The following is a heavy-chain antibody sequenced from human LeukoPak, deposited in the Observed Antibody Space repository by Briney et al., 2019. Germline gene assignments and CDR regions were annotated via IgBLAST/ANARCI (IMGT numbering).Heavy chain of an antibody. CDR2: TYPGDSDT. V-gene: IGHV5-51*01. J-gene: IGHJ6*03. Sequence: GESLKISCKGSGYIFTSYRIGWVRQMPGKGLEWMGITYPGDSDTTYSPSFQGQVTISADKSINTAYLQWRSLKASDTAMYYCARAASSSWYGGVYHYYYMDIWGKGTTVTVSS. CDR3: ARAASSSWYGGVYHYYYMDI. CDR1: GYIFTSYR. D-gene: IGHD6-13*01.